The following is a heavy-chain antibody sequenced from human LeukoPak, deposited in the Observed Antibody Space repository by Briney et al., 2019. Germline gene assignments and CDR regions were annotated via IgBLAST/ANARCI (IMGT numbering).Heavy chain of an antibody. CDR2: IYYSGST. CDR3: AGDRYSSSWYFY. V-gene: IGHV4-59*01. Sequence: PSETLSLTCTVSGGSISSYYWSWIRQPPGKGLEWIGNIYYSGSTNYNPSLKGRVTISVDTSKNQFSLKLSSVTAADTAVYYCAGDRYSSSWYFYWGKGTLVTVSS. D-gene: IGHD6-13*01. J-gene: IGHJ4*02. CDR1: GGSISSYY.